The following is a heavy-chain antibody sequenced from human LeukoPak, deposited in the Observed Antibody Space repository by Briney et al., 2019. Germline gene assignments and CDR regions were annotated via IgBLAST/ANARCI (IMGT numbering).Heavy chain of an antibody. CDR2: ISYDGSNK. J-gene: IGHJ4*02. CDR1: GFTFSSYG. V-gene: IGHV3-30*18. CDR3: AKDIHFDY. Sequence: GGSLRLSCAASGFTFSSYGMHWVRQAPGKGLEWVAVISYDGSNKYYADSVKGRFTTSRDNSKNTLYLQMNSPRAEDTAVYYCAKDIHFDYWGQGTLVTVSS.